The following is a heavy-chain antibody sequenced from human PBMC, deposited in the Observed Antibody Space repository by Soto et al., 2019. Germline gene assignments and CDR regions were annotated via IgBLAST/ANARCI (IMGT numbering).Heavy chain of an antibody. CDR3: APSGYYRHYFDY. CDR2: IISSSSTI. J-gene: IGHJ4*02. CDR1: GFTFRSYS. D-gene: IGHD3-22*01. V-gene: IGHV3-48*01. Sequence: GGSLRLSFAAPGFTFRSYSMNWVPQAPGKGLGWVSYIISSSSTIYYADSVKGRFTISRDNAKNSLYLQMNSLRAEDTAVYDCAPSGYYRHYFDYWGQGTLVTVSS.